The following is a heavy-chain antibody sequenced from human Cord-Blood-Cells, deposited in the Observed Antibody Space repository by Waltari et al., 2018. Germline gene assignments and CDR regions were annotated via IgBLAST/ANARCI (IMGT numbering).Heavy chain of an antibody. CDR1: GYTFTSYD. V-gene: IGHV1-8*01. Sequence: QVQLVQSGAEVKKPGASVKVSCKASGYTFTSYDINWVRPATGQGLEWMGWMNPNSGNTAYAQKFQGRVTMTRNTSISTAYRELGSLRSQHTAVYYCARGRYSGSWGQGTLVTVSS. CDR2: MNPNSGNT. D-gene: IGHD1-26*01. CDR3: ARGRYSGS. J-gene: IGHJ4*02.